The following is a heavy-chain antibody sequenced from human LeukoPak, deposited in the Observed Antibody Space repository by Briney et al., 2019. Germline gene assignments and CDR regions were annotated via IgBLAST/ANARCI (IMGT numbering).Heavy chain of an antibody. D-gene: IGHD1-1*01. CDR1: GFTFSSYA. CDR3: AKPAERSGHWYFDL. V-gene: IGHV3-23*01. CDR2: ISGSGGST. Sequence: TGGSLRLSCAGSGFTFSSYAMSWVRQAPGKGLEWVSAISGSGGSTYYADSVKGRFTISRDNSKNTLYLQMNSLRAEDTAVYYCAKPAERSGHWYFDLWGRGTLVTVSS. J-gene: IGHJ2*01.